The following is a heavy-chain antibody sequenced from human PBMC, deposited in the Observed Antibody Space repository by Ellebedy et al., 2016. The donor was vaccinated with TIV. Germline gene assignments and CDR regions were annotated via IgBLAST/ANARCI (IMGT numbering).Heavy chain of an antibody. CDR2: ISSSSSTI. CDR3: ARRANDAFDI. J-gene: IGHJ3*02. Sequence: GESLKISCAASGFTFSSYSMNWVRQAPGKGLEWVSYISSSSSTIYYADSVKGRFTISRDNAKNSLYLQMNSLRAEDTAVYYCARRANDAFDIWGQGTMVTVSS. CDR1: GFTFSSYS. V-gene: IGHV3-48*04.